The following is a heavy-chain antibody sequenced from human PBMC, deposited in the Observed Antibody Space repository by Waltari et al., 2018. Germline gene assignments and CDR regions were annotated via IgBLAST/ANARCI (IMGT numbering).Heavy chain of an antibody. Sequence: EVQLVHSGAEVKKPGATVKTACEVSGYTVTDYSMHSVQQAPGKGLEWMGLVDPEDGETIYAEKFQGRVTITADTSTDTAYMELSSLRSEDTAVYYCATGVPFLELGAFDIWGQGTMVTVSS. D-gene: IGHD3-3*01. CDR1: GYTVTDYS. J-gene: IGHJ3*02. V-gene: IGHV1-69-2*01. CDR3: ATGVPFLELGAFDI. CDR2: VDPEDGET.